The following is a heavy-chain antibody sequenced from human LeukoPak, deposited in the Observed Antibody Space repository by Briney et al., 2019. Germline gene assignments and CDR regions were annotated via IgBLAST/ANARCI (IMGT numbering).Heavy chain of an antibody. CDR3: ARDVGGSLDY. D-gene: IGHD1-26*01. J-gene: IGHJ4*02. CDR2: IKGDGSAK. V-gene: IGHV3-7*01. CDR1: GFTFSTYW. Sequence: PGGSLRLSCVGSGFTFSTYWMAWVRQAPGKGLEWVANIKGDGSAKHQADSVKGRFTIFRDNAQNSVYLQMSSLRGEDTAVYYCARDVGGSLDYWGQGTLVTVSS.